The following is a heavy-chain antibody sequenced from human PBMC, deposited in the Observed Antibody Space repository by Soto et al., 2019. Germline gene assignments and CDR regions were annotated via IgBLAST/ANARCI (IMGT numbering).Heavy chain of an antibody. CDR3: AREGIAAAGFDY. J-gene: IGHJ4*02. CDR2: ISSSSSYI. Sequence: GGSLRLSCAASGFTFSSYSMNWVRQAPGKGLEWVSSISSSSSYIYYADSVKGRFTNSRDNAKNSLYLQMNSLRAEDTAVYYCAREGIAAAGFDYWGQGTLVTVSS. V-gene: IGHV3-21*01. D-gene: IGHD6-13*01. CDR1: GFTFSSYS.